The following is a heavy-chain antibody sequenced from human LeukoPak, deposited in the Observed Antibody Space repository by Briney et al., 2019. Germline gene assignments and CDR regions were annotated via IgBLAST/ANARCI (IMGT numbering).Heavy chain of an antibody. CDR2: ISSSSSII. CDR3: ARAGTFSGMDV. V-gene: IGHV3-48*02. D-gene: IGHD6-13*01. CDR1: GFTFSNYA. J-gene: IGHJ6*02. Sequence: PGGSLRLSCVASGFTFSNYAMNWVRQAPGKGLEWVSYISSSSSIIYFADSVKGRLTISRDNAKNSLYLQINILRDEDTAVYYCARAGTFSGMDVWGQGTTVTVS.